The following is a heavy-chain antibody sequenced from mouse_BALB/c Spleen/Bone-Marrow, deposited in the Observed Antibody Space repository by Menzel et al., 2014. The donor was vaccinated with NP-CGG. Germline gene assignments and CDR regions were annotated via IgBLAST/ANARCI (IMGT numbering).Heavy chain of an antibody. V-gene: IGHV5-6*01. Sequence: EVNLVESGGDLVKPGGSLKLSCAASGFTFINYVMSWVRQTPDKRLEWVATISSGGSNTYYPDSVKGRFTISRDNAKNTLYLQMSSLKSEDTAMYYCARHQRYYAMDYWGQGTSVTVSS. CDR3: ARHQRYYAMDY. CDR2: ISSGGSNT. CDR1: GFTFINYV. J-gene: IGHJ4*01.